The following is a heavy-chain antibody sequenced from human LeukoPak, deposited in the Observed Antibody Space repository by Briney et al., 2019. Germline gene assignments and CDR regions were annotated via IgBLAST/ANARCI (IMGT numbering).Heavy chain of an antibody. V-gene: IGHV3-73*01. Sequence: PGGSLRLSCAASGFTFSGSAMHWVRQASGKGLEWVGRIRSKANSYATAYAASVKGRFTISRDDSKNTAYLQMNSLKPEDTAVYYCTSRPHIAAAGTDYWGQGTLVTVSS. CDR3: TSRPHIAAAGTDY. J-gene: IGHJ4*02. CDR2: IRSKANSYAT. D-gene: IGHD6-13*01. CDR1: GFTFSGSA.